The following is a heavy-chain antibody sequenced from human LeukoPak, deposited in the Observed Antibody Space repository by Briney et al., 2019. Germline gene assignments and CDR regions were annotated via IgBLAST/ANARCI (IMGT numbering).Heavy chain of an antibody. J-gene: IGHJ6*03. CDR1: GGSISSYY. Sequence: KPSETLSLTCTVSGGSISSYYWSWIRQPPGKGLEWIGYIYYSGSTNYNPSLKSRVTISVDTSKNQFSLKLSSVTAADTAVYYCGRGSIVGATGGDYYYYYMDVWGKGTTVTVSS. CDR2: IYYSGST. CDR3: GRGSIVGATGGDYYYYYMDV. D-gene: IGHD1-26*01. V-gene: IGHV4-59*08.